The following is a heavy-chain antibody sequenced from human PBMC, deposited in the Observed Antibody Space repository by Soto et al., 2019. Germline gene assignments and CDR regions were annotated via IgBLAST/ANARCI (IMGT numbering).Heavy chain of an antibody. Sequence: QVQLQESGPGLVKPSQTLSLTCTVSGGSISSGDYYWSWIRQPPGKGLEWIGYIYYSGSTYYNPSRKRRVTITVDTSKNQFSLKLSSVTAADTAVYYCARGANGRLSADFDIWGQGTMVTVSS. D-gene: IGHD1-26*01. CDR3: ARGANGRLSADFDI. CDR2: IYYSGST. V-gene: IGHV4-30-4*01. J-gene: IGHJ3*02. CDR1: GGSISSGDYY.